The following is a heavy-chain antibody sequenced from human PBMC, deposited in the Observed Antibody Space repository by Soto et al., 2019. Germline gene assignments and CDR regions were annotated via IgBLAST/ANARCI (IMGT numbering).Heavy chain of an antibody. CDR3: ASSTRQHRAPHYFDY. D-gene: IGHD6-6*01. V-gene: IGHV4-31*03. CDR2: IYYSGST. CDR1: GGSISSGGYY. J-gene: IGHJ4*02. Sequence: LSLTCTVSGGSISSGGYYWSWIRQHPGKGLEWIGYIYYSGSTYYNPSLKSRVTISVDTSKNQFSLKLSSVTAADTAVYYCASSTRQHRAPHYFDYWGQGTLVTVSS.